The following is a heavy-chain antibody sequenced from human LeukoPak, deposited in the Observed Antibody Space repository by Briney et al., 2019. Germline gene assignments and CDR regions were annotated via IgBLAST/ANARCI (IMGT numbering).Heavy chain of an antibody. Sequence: SETLSLICSVSGVSMTGYYWSWIRQAPGKAPEWLGYIYSSGSTNYNPSLNSRVTMSLDASKNQFSLKLTFVTAADTAVFYCARLFTRAWEYRYGMDVWGQGTAVTVSS. D-gene: IGHD1-26*01. CDR2: IYSSGST. CDR3: ARLFTRAWEYRYGMDV. CDR1: GVSMTGYY. J-gene: IGHJ6*02. V-gene: IGHV4-4*09.